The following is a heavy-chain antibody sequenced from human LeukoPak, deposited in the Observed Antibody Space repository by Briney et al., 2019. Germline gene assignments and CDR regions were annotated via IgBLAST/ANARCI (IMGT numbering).Heavy chain of an antibody. Sequence: GGSLRLSCAASGFTFSSYWMTWARQVPGKGLEWVANINKDGSERNYADSLKGRFTISRDNAMNSLFLQMNSLRAEDTAVYYCAREGKYSGYDYFDYYYMDVWGKGTTVTISS. CDR2: INKDGSER. CDR3: AREGKYSGYDYFDYYYMDV. CDR1: GFTFSSYW. D-gene: IGHD5-12*01. V-gene: IGHV3-7*01. J-gene: IGHJ6*03.